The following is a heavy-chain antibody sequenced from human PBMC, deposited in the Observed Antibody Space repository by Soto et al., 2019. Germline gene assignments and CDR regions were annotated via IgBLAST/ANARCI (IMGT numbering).Heavy chain of an antibody. Sequence: GASVKVSCKASGYTFTSYYMHWVRQAPGQGLEWTGIINPSGGSTSYAQKFQGRVTMTRDTSTSTVYMELSSLRSEDTAVYYCARGRGYSYGYFGYFQHWGQGTLVTVSS. CDR1: GYTFTSYY. V-gene: IGHV1-46*01. J-gene: IGHJ1*01. D-gene: IGHD5-18*01. CDR2: INPSGGST. CDR3: ARGRGYSYGYFGYFQH.